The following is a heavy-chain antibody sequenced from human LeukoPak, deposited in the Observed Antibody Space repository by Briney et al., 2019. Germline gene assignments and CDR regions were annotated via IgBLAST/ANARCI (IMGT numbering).Heavy chain of an antibody. J-gene: IGHJ1*01. Sequence: GGSLRLSCAASGFTFSSYSMNWVRQAPGKGLEWVSYISTSSSTIYYADSVKGRFIISRDNAKNSLYLQMNSLTTEDTAVYYCARDTPNWILPSWGQGTLVTVSS. CDR3: ARDTPNWILPS. D-gene: IGHD1-1*01. CDR2: ISTSSSTI. V-gene: IGHV3-48*01. CDR1: GFTFSSYS.